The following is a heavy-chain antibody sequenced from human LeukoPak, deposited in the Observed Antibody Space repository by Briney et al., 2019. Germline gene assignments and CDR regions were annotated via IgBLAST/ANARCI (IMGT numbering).Heavy chain of an antibody. V-gene: IGHV4-59*01. CDR1: GGSISSYY. CDR2: IYYSGST. CDR3: ARARHLDY. J-gene: IGHJ4*02. D-gene: IGHD1-1*01. Sequence: PSETVSLTCTVPGGSISSYYWSWIRQPPGKGLEWIGYIYYSGSTNYNPSLKSRVTISVDTSKNQFSLKLSSVTAADTAVYYCARARHLDYWGQGTLVTVSS.